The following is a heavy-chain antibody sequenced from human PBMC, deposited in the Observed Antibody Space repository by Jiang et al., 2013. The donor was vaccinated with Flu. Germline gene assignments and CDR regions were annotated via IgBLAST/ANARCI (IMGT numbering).Heavy chain of an antibody. CDR2: IHHSGST. Sequence: GPGLVKPSETLSLTCIVSGYSIDSGYYWDWIRQPPGKGLEWIGTIHHSGSTYYNPSLKSRVSISVDPSENQFSLELSSVTAADTAVYYCARSDYDYSFDFWGQGTLVTVSS. CDR3: ARSDYDYSFDF. CDR1: GYSIDSGYY. D-gene: IGHD4/OR15-4a*01. J-gene: IGHJ4*02. V-gene: IGHV4-38-2*02.